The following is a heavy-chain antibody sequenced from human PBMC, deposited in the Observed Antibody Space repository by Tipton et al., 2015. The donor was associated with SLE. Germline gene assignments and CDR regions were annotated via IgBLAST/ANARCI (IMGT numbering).Heavy chain of an antibody. Sequence: SLRLSCAASGFPFNNYWMHWVRHAPGKGLEWVSYTSSSGRTIYYADSVKGRFTISRDNAKNSLYLQMNSLRVEDTAVYYCVRVAGYSGYVPGHWGQGTLVTVSS. CDR1: GFPFNNYW. D-gene: IGHD5-12*01. CDR2: TSSSGRTI. CDR3: VRVAGYSGYVPGH. J-gene: IGHJ4*02. V-gene: IGHV3-11*01.